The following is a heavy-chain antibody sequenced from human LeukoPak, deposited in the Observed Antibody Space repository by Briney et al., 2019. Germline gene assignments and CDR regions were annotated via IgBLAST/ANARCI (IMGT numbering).Heavy chain of an antibody. CDR1: GGSISSYY. Sequence: SETLSLTCTVSGGSISSYYWSWIRQHPGKGLEWIGYIYYSGSTNYNPSLKSRVTISVDTSKNQFYLKLSSVTAADTAVYYCARVGSSTNGEIDYWGQGTLVTVSS. CDR3: ARVGSSTNGEIDY. J-gene: IGHJ4*02. CDR2: IYYSGST. V-gene: IGHV4-59*01. D-gene: IGHD2-2*01.